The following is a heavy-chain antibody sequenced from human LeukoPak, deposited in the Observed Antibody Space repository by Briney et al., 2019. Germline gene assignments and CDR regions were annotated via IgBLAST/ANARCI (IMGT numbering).Heavy chain of an antibody. CDR1: GFTFSSSW. D-gene: IGHD4/OR15-4a*01. CDR3: FGGASSST. V-gene: IGHV3-7*05. J-gene: IGHJ5*02. Sequence: PGGSLRLSCATSGFTFSSSWMFWARQAPGKGLQWVATINPDGSEKYYVDSVRGRFSISRDNAKNFLHLQMTSLRAEDTAVYYCFGGASSSTWGQGTLVTVSS. CDR2: INPDGSEK.